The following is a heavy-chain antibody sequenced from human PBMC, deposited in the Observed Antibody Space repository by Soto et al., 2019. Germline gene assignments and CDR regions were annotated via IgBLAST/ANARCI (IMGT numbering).Heavy chain of an antibody. D-gene: IGHD6-13*01. J-gene: IGHJ4*02. CDR1: GYTFTSYA. V-gene: IGHV1-3*01. CDR3: ATTMKAAAGYFDY. Sequence: QVQLVQSGAEVKKPGASVKVSCKASGYTFTSYAMHWVRQAPGQRLEWMGWINAGNGNTKYSQKFQGRVTITRDTSASAAYMELSSLRSEDTAVYYCATTMKAAAGYFDYWGQGTLVTVSS. CDR2: INAGNGNT.